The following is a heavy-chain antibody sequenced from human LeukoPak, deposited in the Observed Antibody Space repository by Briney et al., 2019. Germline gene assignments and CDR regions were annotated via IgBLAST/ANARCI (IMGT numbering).Heavy chain of an antibody. CDR3: ARSLSFDY. V-gene: IGHV3-74*01. CDR2: INTDGSRI. J-gene: IGHJ4*02. Sequence: GGSLRLSCAASGFTFSSYWIHWVRHAPGKGLVWVSHINTDGSRIYYADSVKGRFTISRDNAKNTVYLQMNSLRADDTAVYYCARSLSFDYWGQGTLVTVSS. CDR1: GFTFSSYW.